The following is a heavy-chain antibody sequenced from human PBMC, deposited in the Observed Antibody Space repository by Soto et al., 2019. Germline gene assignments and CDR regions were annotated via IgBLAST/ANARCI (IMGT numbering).Heavy chain of an antibody. CDR2: ITGGGGDT. CDR1: GFTFSNYA. D-gene: IGHD2-2*01. Sequence: GGSLRLSCAASGFTFSNYAMGWVRQAPGKGLEWFSAITGGGGDTYYADSVKGRFTISRDNSNSALFLQMNNLGAEDTAVYYCAKGSSSSRPYYFDYWAQGTLVTISS. V-gene: IGHV3-23*01. CDR3: AKGSSSSRPYYFDY. J-gene: IGHJ4*02.